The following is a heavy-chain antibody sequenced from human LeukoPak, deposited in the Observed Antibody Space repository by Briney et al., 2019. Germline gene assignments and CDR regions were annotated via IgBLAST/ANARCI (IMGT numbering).Heavy chain of an antibody. CDR1: RFTFSRYW. CDR3: ARDGNYYDSSGPADY. J-gene: IGHJ4*02. Sequence: GGSLRLSSAASRFTFSRYWMHWVRQAPGKGLVWVSRINSDGISTSYADSVKGRFTTSRDNAKNTLYLQMNSLRAEDTAVYYCARDGNYYDSSGPADYWGQGTLVTVSS. V-gene: IGHV3-74*01. D-gene: IGHD3-22*01. CDR2: INSDGIST.